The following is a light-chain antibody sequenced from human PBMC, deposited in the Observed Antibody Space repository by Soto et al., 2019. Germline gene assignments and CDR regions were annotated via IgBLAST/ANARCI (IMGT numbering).Light chain of an antibody. CDR3: QSYDSNTVV. CDR2: DDS. CDR1: NIGSKS. Sequence: SYELTQPPSVSVAPGQTAKITCGGNNIGSKSVHWYQQKAGQAPVLVVHDDSDRPSGIPERFSGFNSAALTISGLQTEDEADYYCQSYDSNTVVFGGGTKVTVL. J-gene: IGLJ2*01. V-gene: IGLV3-21*02.